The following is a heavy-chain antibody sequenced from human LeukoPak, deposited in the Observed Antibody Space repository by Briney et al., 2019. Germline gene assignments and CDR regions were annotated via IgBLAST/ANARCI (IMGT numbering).Heavy chain of an antibody. Sequence: GGSLRLSCAASGFTFSNHAMDWVRHAPGKGLEWVSAMTGSSGNTYYADSVKGRFTNSRDNSKNTVYLQMNSLRAEDTAVYYCAKVLSGSQDYWGQGTRVTVFS. CDR3: AKVLSGSQDY. CDR2: MTGSSGNT. CDR1: GFTFSNHA. V-gene: IGHV3-23*01. D-gene: IGHD1-26*01. J-gene: IGHJ4*02.